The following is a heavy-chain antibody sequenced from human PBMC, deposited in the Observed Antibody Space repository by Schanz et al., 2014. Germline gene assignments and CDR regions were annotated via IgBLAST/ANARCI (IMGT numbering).Heavy chain of an antibody. Sequence: EVQLLESGGGLVQPGGSLRLSCAASELTFSTVAMSWVRQAPGKGLEWLSVISASGGSTYYADSVKGRFTISRDNSKNTLYLQMNSLRAEDTGLYCCARGGSGSHYRLDYWGQGTLVTVSS. V-gene: IGHV3-23*01. CDR3: ARGGSGSHYRLDY. D-gene: IGHD1-26*01. CDR1: ELTFSTVA. J-gene: IGHJ4*02. CDR2: ISASGGST.